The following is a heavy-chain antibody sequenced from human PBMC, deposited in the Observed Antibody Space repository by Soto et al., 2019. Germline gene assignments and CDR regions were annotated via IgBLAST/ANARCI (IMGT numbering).Heavy chain of an antibody. CDR1: GFTFDDYA. D-gene: IGHD4-17*01. J-gene: IGHJ4*03. CDR2: ISWNSGSI. CDR3: AKELNYYGAFNAIDF. Sequence: PGGSVSLSCAASGFTFDDYAMHWVRQAPGKGLEWVSGISWNSGSIGYADSVKGRFTISRDNAKNSLYLQMNSLRAEDTALYYCAKELNYYGAFNAIDFSGQATLVTVSS. V-gene: IGHV3-9*01.